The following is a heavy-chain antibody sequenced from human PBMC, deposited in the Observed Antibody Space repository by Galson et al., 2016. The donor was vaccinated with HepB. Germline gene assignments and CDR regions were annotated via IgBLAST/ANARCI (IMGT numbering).Heavy chain of an antibody. CDR3: AKGWGRGGAAGTRGSRLDP. CDR1: GFTFGNFA. CDR2: ISGSGGGT. V-gene: IGHV3-23*01. D-gene: IGHD3-16*01. J-gene: IGHJ5*02. Sequence: SLRLSCAGSGFTFGNFAMSWVRQAPGKGLEWLSGISGSGGGTKYADSVRGRFTISRDNLKNTLYLQMHNLRAEDTALYYCAKGWGRGGAAGTRGSRLDPWGQGTLVTVSS.